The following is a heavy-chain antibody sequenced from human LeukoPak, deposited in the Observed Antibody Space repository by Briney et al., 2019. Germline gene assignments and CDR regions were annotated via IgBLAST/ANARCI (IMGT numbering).Heavy chain of an antibody. CDR1: GYTFTNYG. D-gene: IGHD5-12*01. Sequence: ASVKVSCKASGYTFTNYGITWMRQAPGQGLEWMGWINTYNGNTNYAQKLQGRVTMTTDTSTSTAYMELRSLRSDDTAVYYCAREEGYSGYDYSGYWGQGTLVTVSS. CDR3: AREEGYSGYDYSGY. J-gene: IGHJ4*02. CDR2: INTYNGNT. V-gene: IGHV1-18*01.